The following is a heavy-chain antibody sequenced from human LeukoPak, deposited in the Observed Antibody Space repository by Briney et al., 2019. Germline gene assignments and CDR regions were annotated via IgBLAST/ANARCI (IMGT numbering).Heavy chain of an antibody. V-gene: IGHV4-59*08. CDR3: ARPFHLNYDMQDAFDI. CDR2: IYYSGST. J-gene: IGHJ3*02. Sequence: PSETLSLTCTVSGGSTSSYYWSWIRQPPGKGLEWIGYIYYSGSTNYNPSLKSRVTISVDTSKNQFSLKLSSVTAADTAVYYCARPFHLNYDMQDAFDIWGQGTMVTVSS. D-gene: IGHD3-9*01. CDR1: GGSTSSYY.